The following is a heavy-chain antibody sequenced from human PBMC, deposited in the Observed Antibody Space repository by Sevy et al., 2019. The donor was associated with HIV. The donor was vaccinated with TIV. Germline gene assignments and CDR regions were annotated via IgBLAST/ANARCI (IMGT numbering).Heavy chain of an antibody. D-gene: IGHD2-15*01. CDR1: GFTFSNAW. V-gene: IGHV3-15*01. J-gene: IGHJ4*02. CDR3: TTDTRYCSGGSCF. Sequence: GGSLSLSCAASGFTFSNAWMSWVRQAPGKGLEWVGRIKSKTDGGTTDYAAPVKGRFTISRDDSKNTLYLQMNSLKTEDTAVYYCTTDTRYCSGGSCFWGQGTLVTAPQ. CDR2: IKSKTDGGTT.